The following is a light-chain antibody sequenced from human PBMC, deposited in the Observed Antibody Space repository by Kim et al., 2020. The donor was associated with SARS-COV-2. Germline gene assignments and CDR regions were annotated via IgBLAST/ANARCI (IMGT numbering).Light chain of an antibody. CDR3: SSYTISNTLVV. CDR1: SSDIVGYNY. Sequence: QSITISCTGTSSDIVGYNYVSWYQQHPGKAPKLMIYGVTNRPSGVSNRFSCSKSGNTASLTISGLQAEDEADYYCSSYTISNTLVVFGGGTQLTVL. CDR2: GVT. J-gene: IGLJ3*02. V-gene: IGLV2-14*03.